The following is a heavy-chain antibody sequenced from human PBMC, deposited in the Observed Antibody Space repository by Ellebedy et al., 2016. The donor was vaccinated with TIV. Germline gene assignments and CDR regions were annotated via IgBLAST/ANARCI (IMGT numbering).Heavy chain of an antibody. Sequence: GESLKISCAASGFSVSTNYMNWVRQAPGKGLEWVSVFYSGGNTYYADSVKGRFTISRDDSKNTLYLQMNSLRVEDTAVYFCARDRNGFDYWGQGTLVTVSS. CDR1: GFSVSTNY. V-gene: IGHV3-66*01. CDR3: ARDRNGFDY. J-gene: IGHJ4*02. CDR2: FYSGGNT.